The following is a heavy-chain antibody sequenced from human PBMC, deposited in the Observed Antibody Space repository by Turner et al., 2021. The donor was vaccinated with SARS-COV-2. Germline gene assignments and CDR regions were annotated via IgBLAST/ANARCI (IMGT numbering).Heavy chain of an antibody. CDR2: IAYDGSNK. V-gene: IGHV3-30*18. J-gene: IGHJ4*02. CDR3: AKFVSPYRSGGNCYSSPAGY. D-gene: IGHD2-15*01. Sequence: QVQLVESGGGVVQPGSSLSLCGAASGFTCSGYGMNWVRQAPGKGLEWVAVIAYDGSNKYYADTVKGRSTISRDNSKNTLYLQMNTLRAEDTAVYYCAKFVSPYRSGGNCYSSPAGYWGQGTTVTVSS. CDR1: GFTCSGYG.